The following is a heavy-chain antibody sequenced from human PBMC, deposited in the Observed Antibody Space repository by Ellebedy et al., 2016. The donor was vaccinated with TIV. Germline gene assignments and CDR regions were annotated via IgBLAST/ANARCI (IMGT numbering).Heavy chain of an antibody. CDR1: GFKFDDFA. J-gene: IGHJ6*03. Sequence: SLKISCAASGFKFDDFAMHWVRQSPGKGLEWVSGISWNSDSRVYADSVKGRFPVSRDNAKNSLYLQMNSLRTEDTALYYCAKAGGRVSFYFYYMDVWGKGTTVTVSS. CDR2: ISWNSDSR. V-gene: IGHV3-9*01. CDR3: AKAGGRVSFYFYYMDV. D-gene: IGHD3-16*01.